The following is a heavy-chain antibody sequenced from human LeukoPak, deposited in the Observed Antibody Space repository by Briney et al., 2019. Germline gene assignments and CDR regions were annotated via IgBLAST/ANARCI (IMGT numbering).Heavy chain of an antibody. D-gene: IGHD3-10*01. CDR2: IYYSGST. J-gene: IGHJ4*02. CDR3: ARTDYFYGSAY. V-gene: IGHV4-30-4*07. CDR1: GGSISSGGYS. Sequence: SETLSLTCAVSGGSISSGGYSWSWIRQPPGKGLEWIGYIYYSGSTYYNPSLKSRVTISVDTSKNQFSLKLSSVTAADTAVYYCARTDYFYGSAYWGLGILVTVSS.